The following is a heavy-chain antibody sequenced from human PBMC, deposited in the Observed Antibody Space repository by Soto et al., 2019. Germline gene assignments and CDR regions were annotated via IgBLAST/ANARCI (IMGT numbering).Heavy chain of an antibody. D-gene: IGHD3-22*01. CDR2: ISYDGSNK. Sequence: GGSLRLSCAASGFTFSSYGMHWVRQAPGKGLEWVAVISYDGSNKYYADSVKGRFTISRDNSKNTLYLQMNSLRAEDTAVYYCAKDCHDSSGYYGSCDYWGQGTLVTVSS. J-gene: IGHJ4*02. CDR1: GFTFSSYG. V-gene: IGHV3-30*18. CDR3: AKDCHDSSGYYGSCDY.